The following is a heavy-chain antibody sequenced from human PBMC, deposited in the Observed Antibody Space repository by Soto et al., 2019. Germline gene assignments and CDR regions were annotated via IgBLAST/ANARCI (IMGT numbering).Heavy chain of an antibody. CDR3: AASYGSGYRAFDY. V-gene: IGHV1-69*02. Sequence: QVQLVQSGTEVKKPGSSVKVSCKASGDTFSFYTINWVRQAPGLGLEWVGRINPIVSMSNYAQKFQGRVSMTAENSTSTAYMELRSLRSDDTAKYFGAASYGSGYRAFDYWGQGALVIVSS. CDR1: GDTFSFYT. D-gene: IGHD3-10*01. J-gene: IGHJ4*02. CDR2: INPIVSMS.